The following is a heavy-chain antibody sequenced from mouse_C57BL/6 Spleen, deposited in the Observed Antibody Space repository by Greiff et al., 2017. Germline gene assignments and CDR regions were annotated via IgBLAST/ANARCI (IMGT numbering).Heavy chain of an antibody. Sequence: QVQLKQSGPELVKPGASVKISCKASGYAFSSSWMNWVKQRPGKGLEWIGRIYPGDGDTNYNGKFKDKATLTADKASSTAYMQLSSLTSEDSTVYFCARVFHYAMDYWGQGTSVTVS. J-gene: IGHJ4*01. CDR1: GYAFSSSW. V-gene: IGHV1-82*01. CDR3: ARVFHYAMDY. CDR2: IYPGDGDT.